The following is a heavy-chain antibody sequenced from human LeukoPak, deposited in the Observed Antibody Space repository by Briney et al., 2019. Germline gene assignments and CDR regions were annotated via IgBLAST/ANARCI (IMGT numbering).Heavy chain of an antibody. CDR1: GYPFSEVY. J-gene: IGHJ5*02. CDR3: AVFGGNPLNWFSP. CDR2: FDPEEDKT. Sequence: ASVKVSCKVSGYPFSEVYMHWVRQAPGKGLEWMGGFDPEEDKTIHAQKFQGRVIMTEDTSTDTAYMELTSLTSEDTAVYYCAVFGGNPLNWFSPWGQGTLVIVSS. V-gene: IGHV1-24*01. D-gene: IGHD4-23*01.